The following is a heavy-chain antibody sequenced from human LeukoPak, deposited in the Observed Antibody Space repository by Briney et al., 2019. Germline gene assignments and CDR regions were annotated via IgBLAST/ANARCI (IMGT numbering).Heavy chain of an antibody. V-gene: IGHV4-30-4*01. D-gene: IGHD3-10*01. CDR2: IYYSGST. J-gene: IGHJ4*02. Sequence: PSQTLSLTCTVSGGSISRGDYYWSWIRQPPGKGLEWIGYIYYSGSTYYNPSLKSRVTISVDTSKNQFSLKLSSVTAADTAVYYCARAPMVRGVVDFDYWGQGTLVTVSS. CDR1: GGSISRGDYY. CDR3: ARAPMVRGVVDFDY.